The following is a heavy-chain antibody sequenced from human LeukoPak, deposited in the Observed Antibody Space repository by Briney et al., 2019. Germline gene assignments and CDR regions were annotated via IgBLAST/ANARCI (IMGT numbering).Heavy chain of an antibody. D-gene: IGHD3-22*01. CDR3: ARDLMVISLYYFDY. Sequence: PSETLSLTCTVSGGSIISSSYYWGWIRQPPGKGLEWIGSIYHSGSTDYNPSLKSRVTISVDTSKNQFSLKLSSVTAADTAVYYCARDLMVISLYYFDYWGQGTLVAVSS. CDR1: GGSIISSSYY. J-gene: IGHJ4*02. CDR2: IYHSGST. V-gene: IGHV4-39*07.